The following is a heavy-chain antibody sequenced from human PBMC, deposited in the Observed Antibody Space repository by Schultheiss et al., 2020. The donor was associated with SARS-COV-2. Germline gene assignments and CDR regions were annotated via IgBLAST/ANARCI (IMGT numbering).Heavy chain of an antibody. Sequence: GESLKISCSASGFTFSSYAMHWVRQAPGKGLEYVSAISSNGGSTYYADSVKGRFTISRDNAKNSLYLQMNSLRAEDTAVYYCARGDYYDSSGSITDAFDIWGQGTMVTVSS. V-gene: IGHV3-64*04. D-gene: IGHD3-22*01. CDR1: GFTFSSYA. CDR2: ISSNGGST. J-gene: IGHJ3*02. CDR3: ARGDYYDSSGSITDAFDI.